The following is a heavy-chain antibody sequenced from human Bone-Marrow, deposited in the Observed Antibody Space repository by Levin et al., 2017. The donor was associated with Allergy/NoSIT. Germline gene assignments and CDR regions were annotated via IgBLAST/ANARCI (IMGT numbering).Heavy chain of an antibody. D-gene: IGHD3-22*01. CDR2: ITGTSSYI. CDR3: VRTDDYYDSSGPFDY. V-gene: IGHV3-21*01. Sequence: GESLKISCEASGFTFSIYSMDWVRQAPGKGLEWVSSITGTSSYIYYADSVKGRFTVSRDNAKNSLYLQMNSLRAEDTAVYYCVRTDDYYDSSGPFDYWGQGTLVTVSS. J-gene: IGHJ4*02. CDR1: GFTFSIYS.